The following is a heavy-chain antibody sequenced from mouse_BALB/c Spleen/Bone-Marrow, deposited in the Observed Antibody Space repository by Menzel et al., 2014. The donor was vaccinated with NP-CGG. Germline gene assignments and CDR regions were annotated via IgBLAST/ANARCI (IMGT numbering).Heavy chain of an antibody. CDR2: IWAGGST. D-gene: IGHD3-2*02. Sequence: VHLVESGPGLVAPSQSLSTTCTVSGFSLTNYGVHWVRQPPGKGLEWLGVIWAGGSTNYNSALMSRLSISKDNSKSQVFLKMISLQTDDTAMYYCARVTSSAVGAMDYWGQGTSVTVSS. CDR3: ARVTSSAVGAMDY. CDR1: GFSLTNYG. J-gene: IGHJ4*01. V-gene: IGHV2-9*02.